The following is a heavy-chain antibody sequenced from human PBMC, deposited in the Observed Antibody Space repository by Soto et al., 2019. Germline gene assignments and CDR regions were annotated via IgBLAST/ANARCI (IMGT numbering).Heavy chain of an antibody. D-gene: IGHD1-26*01. J-gene: IGHJ4*02. Sequence: EVQLVESGGGLVKPGGSLRLSCAASGFTFSSYSMNWVRQAPGKGLEGVSSISSSSSYIYYADSVKGRFTISRDNAKNSLYLQMNSLRAEDTAVYYCARGGSGSFHSYFDYWGQGTLVTVSS. V-gene: IGHV3-21*01. CDR3: ARGGSGSFHSYFDY. CDR2: ISSSSSYI. CDR1: GFTFSSYS.